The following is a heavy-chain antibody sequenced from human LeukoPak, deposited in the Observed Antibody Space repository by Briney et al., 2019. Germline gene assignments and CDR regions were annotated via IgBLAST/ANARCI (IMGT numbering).Heavy chain of an antibody. CDR1: GYTFTSYG. J-gene: IGHJ4*02. CDR3: ARSGGDYQLLPYYFDY. Sequence: EASVKVSCKASGYTFTSYGISWVRQALGQGLEWMGWISAYNGNTNYAQKLQGRVTMTTDTSTSTAYTELRSLRSDDTAVYYCARSGGDYQLLPYYFDYWGQGTLVTVSS. D-gene: IGHD2-2*01. CDR2: ISAYNGNT. V-gene: IGHV1-18*01.